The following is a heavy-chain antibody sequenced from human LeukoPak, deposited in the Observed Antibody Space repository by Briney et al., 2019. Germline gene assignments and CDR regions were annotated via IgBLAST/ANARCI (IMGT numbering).Heavy chain of an antibody. CDR2: ISSSSSYI. Sequence: GGSLRLSCAASGFTFSSYSMNWVRQAPGKGLEWVSSISSSSSYIYYADSVKGRFTISRDNAKNSLYLQMNSLRAEDTAVYYCARAKWGLFSSPSYYYYYYMDVWGKGTTVTVSS. CDR1: GFTFSSYS. J-gene: IGHJ6*03. CDR3: ARAKWGLFSSPSYYYYYYMDV. D-gene: IGHD6-6*01. V-gene: IGHV3-21*01.